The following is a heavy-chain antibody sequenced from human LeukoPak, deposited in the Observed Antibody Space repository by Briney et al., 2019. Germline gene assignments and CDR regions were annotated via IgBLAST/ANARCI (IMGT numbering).Heavy chain of an antibody. D-gene: IGHD6-13*01. CDR3: ARFRLDSSSWFVVGDY. CDR2: INWNGGST. V-gene: IGHV3-20*04. CDR1: GFTFDDYG. Sequence: GGSLRLSCAASGFTFDDYGMSWVRQAPGRGLEWVSGINWNGGSTGYADSVKGRFTIARDNAKNSLYLQMNSLRAEDTALYYCARFRLDSSSWFVVGDYWGQGTLVTVSS. J-gene: IGHJ4*02.